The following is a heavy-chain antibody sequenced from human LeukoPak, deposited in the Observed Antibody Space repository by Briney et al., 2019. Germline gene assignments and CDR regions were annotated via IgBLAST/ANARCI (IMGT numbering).Heavy chain of an antibody. CDR3: ARYALVPHYFDY. V-gene: IGHV3-7*05. D-gene: IGHD2-2*01. CDR1: GITFSSHW. Sequence: PGGSLRLSCAASGITFSSHWMSWVRQAPEKGLEWVADIKEDGSEKYYVDSVKGRFTISRDNAKNSLYLQISSLRAEDTAVYYCARYALVPHYFDYWGQGTLVTVSS. J-gene: IGHJ4*02. CDR2: IKEDGSEK.